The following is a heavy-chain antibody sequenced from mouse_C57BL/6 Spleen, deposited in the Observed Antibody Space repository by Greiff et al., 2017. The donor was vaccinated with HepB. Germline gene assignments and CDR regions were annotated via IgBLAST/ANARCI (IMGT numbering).Heavy chain of an antibody. CDR3: ARGGIYYGSSFFAY. CDR1: GYSFTSYY. Sequence: VQLQQSGPELVKPGASVKISCKASGYSFTSYYIHWVKQRPGQGLEWIGWIYPGSGNTKYNEKFKGKATLTADTSSSTAYMQLSSLTSEDSAVYYCARGGIYYGSSFFAYWGQGTLVTVSA. V-gene: IGHV1-66*01. D-gene: IGHD1-1*01. J-gene: IGHJ3*01. CDR2: IYPGSGNT.